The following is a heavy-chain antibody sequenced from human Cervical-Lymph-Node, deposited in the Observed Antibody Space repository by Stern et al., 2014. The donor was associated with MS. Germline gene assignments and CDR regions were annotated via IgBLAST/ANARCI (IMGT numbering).Heavy chain of an antibody. CDR3: ALLRYSSGSEY. D-gene: IGHD5-18*01. Sequence: QVQLVQSGAEVKKPESSVRVSCQASGGNFSVLAISWVRQAPGQGLEWMGGIIPIIGTTACAQKFKGRVTISADRSTSRVYMEMTSLRSEDTAVFYCALLRYSSGSEYWGQGTLVTVSS. CDR2: IIPIIGTT. J-gene: IGHJ4*02. V-gene: IGHV1-69*06. CDR1: GGNFSVLA.